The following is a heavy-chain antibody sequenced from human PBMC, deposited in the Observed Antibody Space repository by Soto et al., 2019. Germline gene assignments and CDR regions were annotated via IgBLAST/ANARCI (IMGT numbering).Heavy chain of an antibody. Sequence: QVQLVQSGAEVKKPGASVKVSCKASGYTFTSSGFSWVRQAPGQGLEWMAWISAYNGETHYAQKFQGRVTMTTDTSTSTSYMELRSLTSDDTAVYYCARDSGSYKYVSDWGQGTLVTVSS. V-gene: IGHV1-18*01. D-gene: IGHD1-26*01. J-gene: IGHJ4*02. CDR2: ISAYNGET. CDR1: GYTFTSSG. CDR3: ARDSGSYKYVSD.